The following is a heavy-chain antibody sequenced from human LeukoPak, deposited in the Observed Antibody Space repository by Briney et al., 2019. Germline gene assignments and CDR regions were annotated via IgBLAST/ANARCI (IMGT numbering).Heavy chain of an antibody. D-gene: IGHD6-13*01. V-gene: IGHV3-74*01. J-gene: IGHJ4*02. CDR3: ARGPRYSFY. CDR2: INSDGSST. CDR1: GFTFSSYW. Sequence: GGSLRLSCAASGFTFSSYWMHWVRQAPGKGLVWVSRINSDGSSTSYADSVKGRFTISRDQANNTLYLQMNTLRDEDTAVYYCARGPRYSFYWGQGTLVSVSS.